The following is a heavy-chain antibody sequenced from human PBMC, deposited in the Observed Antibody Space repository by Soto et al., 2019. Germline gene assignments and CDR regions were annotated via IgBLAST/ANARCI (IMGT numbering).Heavy chain of an antibody. D-gene: IGHD6-13*01. CDR1: GASITQYY. CDR3: ARGGGSPHHNHEFDF. V-gene: IGHV4-59*01. Sequence: SETLSLTCTVSGASITQYYWTWIRQSPGKGLEWIVSVSSTGSTVFNPSLTSRVTVSLDTSKNQFSLTLNSVTAADTAVYYCARGGGSPHHNHEFDFWGPGTLVTVSS. CDR2: VSSTGST. J-gene: IGHJ4*02.